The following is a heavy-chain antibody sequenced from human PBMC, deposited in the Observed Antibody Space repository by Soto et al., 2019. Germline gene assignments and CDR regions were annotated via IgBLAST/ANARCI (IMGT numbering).Heavy chain of an antibody. Sequence: SVKVSCKASGGTFSTYTIGWVRQAPGQGLEWMGGIIAVFRSPNYAQKFQGRVTIAADESTSTAYMEVSSLTSEDTAVYYCAAKSGYPYYFDHWGQGTLVTVSS. CDR2: IIAVFRSP. D-gene: IGHD3-3*01. J-gene: IGHJ4*02. CDR3: AAKSGYPYYFDH. CDR1: GGTFSTYT. V-gene: IGHV1-69*13.